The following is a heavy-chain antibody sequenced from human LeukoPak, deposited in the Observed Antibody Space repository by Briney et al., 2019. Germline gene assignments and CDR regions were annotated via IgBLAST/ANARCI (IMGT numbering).Heavy chain of an antibody. D-gene: IGHD6-19*01. CDR1: GFTFSSYA. J-gene: IGHJ6*02. CDR3: AKDLSGWYVYYYYGMDV. V-gene: IGHV3-23*01. CDR2: ISGSGGST. Sequence: GGSLRLSCAASGFTFSSYAMSWVRQAPGKGLEWVSAISGSGGSTYYADSVKGRFTISRDNSKNTLYLQMNSLRAEDTAVYYCAKDLSGWYVYYYYGMDVWGQGTTVTVSS.